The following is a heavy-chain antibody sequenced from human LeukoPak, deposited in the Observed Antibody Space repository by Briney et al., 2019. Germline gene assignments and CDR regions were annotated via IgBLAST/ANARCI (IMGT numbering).Heavy chain of an antibody. CDR1: GFTFSTYV. CDR2: ISSNGDNT. Sequence: GGSLRLSCSVSGFTFSTYVMHWVRQAPGKGLEYVSAISSNGDNTYYADSVKGRFTISRDNSKNTLYLQMGSLRADGTAVYYCVRGTGYWGQGTLVTVSS. V-gene: IGHV3-64D*06. CDR3: VRGTGY. J-gene: IGHJ4*02.